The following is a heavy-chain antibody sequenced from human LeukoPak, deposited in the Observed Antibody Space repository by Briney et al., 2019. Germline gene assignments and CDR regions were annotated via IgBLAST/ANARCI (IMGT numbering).Heavy chain of an antibody. Sequence: PSETLSLTCTVSGGSISSYYWSWIRQPPGKGLEWIGYIYYSGSTNYNPSLKSRVTISVDTSKNQFSLKLSSVPAADTAVDYSATTPKVYGDHLPFDCCGEGRLLTVSS. D-gene: IGHD4-17*01. J-gene: IGHJ4*02. CDR2: IYYSGST. CDR1: GGSISSYY. CDR3: ATTPKVYGDHLPFDC. V-gene: IGHV4-59*01.